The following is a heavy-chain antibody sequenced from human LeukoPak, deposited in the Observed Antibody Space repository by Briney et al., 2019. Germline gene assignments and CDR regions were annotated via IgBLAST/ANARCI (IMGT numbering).Heavy chain of an antibody. CDR3: ARGGRITIFGVAADSWFDP. CDR2: INHSGST. V-gene: IGHV4-34*01. CDR1: GGSFSGYY. J-gene: IGHJ5*02. D-gene: IGHD3-3*01. Sequence: SETLSLTCAVYGGSFSGYYWSWIRQPPGKGLEWIGEINHSGSTSYSPSLKSRVTISVDTSKNQFSLKLSSVTAADTAVYYCARGGRITIFGVAADSWFDPWGQGTLVTVSS.